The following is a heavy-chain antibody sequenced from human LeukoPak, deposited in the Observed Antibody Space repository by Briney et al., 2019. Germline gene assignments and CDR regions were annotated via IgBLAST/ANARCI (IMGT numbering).Heavy chain of an antibody. J-gene: IGHJ4*02. D-gene: IGHD5-24*01. CDR2: IYYTGSI. V-gene: IGHV4-59*01. CDR3: ARGPLGDGYSFDY. CDR1: GGSISSYY. Sequence: SETLSLTCTVSGGSISSYYWGWIRQPPGKGLEWIGYIYYTGSINYNPSLKSRVTISVDTSKNQFSLKLSSATAADTAVYFCARGPLGDGYSFDYWGQGTLVTVSS.